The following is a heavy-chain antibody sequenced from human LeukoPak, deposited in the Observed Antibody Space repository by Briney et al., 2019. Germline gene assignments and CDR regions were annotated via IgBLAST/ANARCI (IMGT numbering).Heavy chain of an antibody. V-gene: IGHV3-23*01. CDR2: ISGSGGST. D-gene: IGHD6-19*01. CDR1: GFTFSSYA. Sequence: GRSLRLSCAASGFTFSSYAMSWVRQAPGKGLEWVSTISGSGGSTYYADSVKGRFTFSRDNSKNTLYLQMNSLRPEDTAVYYCAKGEGLAVAGAFDYWGQGTLVTVSS. J-gene: IGHJ4*02. CDR3: AKGEGLAVAGAFDY.